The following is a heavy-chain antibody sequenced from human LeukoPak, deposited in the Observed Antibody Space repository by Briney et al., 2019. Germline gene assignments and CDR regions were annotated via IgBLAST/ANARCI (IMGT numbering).Heavy chain of an antibody. CDR3: ARGPHYYHSSGYYDY. CDR1: GFTVSSNY. J-gene: IGHJ4*02. Sequence: GGSLRLSCAAAGFTVSSNYMSWVRQAPGKGLEWVSVIYSGGSTYYADSVKGRFTISRDNSKNTLYLQMNSLRAEDTAMYYCARGPHYYHSSGYYDYWGQGTLVTVSS. D-gene: IGHD3-22*01. V-gene: IGHV3-53*01. CDR2: IYSGGST.